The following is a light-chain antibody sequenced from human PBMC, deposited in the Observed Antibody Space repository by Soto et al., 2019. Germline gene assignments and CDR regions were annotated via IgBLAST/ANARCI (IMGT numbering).Light chain of an antibody. CDR3: SSYTSSSTRV. CDR1: SSDVGGYNY. Sequence: QSALTQPASVSGSPGQSITISCTGTSSDVGGYNYGSWYQQHPVKAPKLMIYEVSNRPSGVSNRFSGSKSGNTASLTISGLQAEDEADYYCSSYTSSSTRVFGGGTKVTVL. J-gene: IGLJ3*02. V-gene: IGLV2-14*01. CDR2: EVS.